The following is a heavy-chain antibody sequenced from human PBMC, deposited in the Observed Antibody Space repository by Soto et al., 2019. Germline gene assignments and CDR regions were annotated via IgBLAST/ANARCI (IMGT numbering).Heavy chain of an antibody. V-gene: IGHV4-4*02. D-gene: IGHD6-13*01. Sequence: QVQLQESGPGLVKPSGTLSLTCAVSGGSISSNNWWSWVRQPPGKGLEWIGEVHHTGSTNYNPSLNSGVFMSVDKSKNQFSLLLGSVTAADTALYYCARDATSSSWFLNWFDPCGQGTLVTVSS. J-gene: IGHJ5*02. CDR1: GGSISSNNW. CDR2: VHHTGST. CDR3: ARDATSSSWFLNWFDP.